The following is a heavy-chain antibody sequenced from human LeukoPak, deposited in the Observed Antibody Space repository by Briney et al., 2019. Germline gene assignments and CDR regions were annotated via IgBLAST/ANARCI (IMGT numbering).Heavy chain of an antibody. CDR1: GFTFSSYT. Sequence: AGGSLRLSCAVSGFTFSSYTMHWVRQAPGKGLEWVAIISYDGTNKYYADSVKGRFTISRDNAKNSLYLQMNSLSDEDTAVYYCARDGVATPGTDNYFDSWGQGTLVTVSS. J-gene: IGHJ4*02. CDR2: ISYDGTNK. V-gene: IGHV3-30-3*01. D-gene: IGHD6-13*01. CDR3: ARDGVATPGTDNYFDS.